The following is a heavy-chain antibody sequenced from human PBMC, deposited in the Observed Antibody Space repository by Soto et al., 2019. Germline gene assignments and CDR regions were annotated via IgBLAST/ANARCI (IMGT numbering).Heavy chain of an antibody. D-gene: IGHD2-8*01. Sequence: QVHLVESGGGSVKPGGSLRLSCAASGFTFSDYYMTWIRQAPGKGLEWVSYVSSRSTSTNYADSMKGRFTISRDNAKNSLYLQMNSLRAEDTAVYYCASDNGGTFDYWGQGTLVTVSS. CDR3: ASDNGGTFDY. J-gene: IGHJ4*02. V-gene: IGHV3-11*05. CDR1: GFTFSDYY. CDR2: VSSRSTST.